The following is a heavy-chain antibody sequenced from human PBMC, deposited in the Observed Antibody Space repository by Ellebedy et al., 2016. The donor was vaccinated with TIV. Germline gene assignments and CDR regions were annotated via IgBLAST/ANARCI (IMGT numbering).Heavy chain of an antibody. CDR1: GFPFSIYA. CDR2: FSGSGDGT. J-gene: IGHJ6*02. CDR3: ARERIAAVGDFYYYGMDV. V-gene: IGHV3-23*01. Sequence: GESLKISCEASGFPFSIYAMGWVRQAPGKGLEWVSGFSGSGDGTYYADSVRGRFTISRDNSKNTLFLQMNSLRAEDTAVYYCARERIAAVGDFYYYGMDVWGQGTTVTVSS. D-gene: IGHD6-13*01.